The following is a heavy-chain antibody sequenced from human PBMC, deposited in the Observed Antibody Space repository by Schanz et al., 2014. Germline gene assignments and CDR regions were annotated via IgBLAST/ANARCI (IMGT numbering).Heavy chain of an antibody. CDR3: ARDHQWLARYYMDV. D-gene: IGHD6-19*01. CDR2: MSGSGSTA. V-gene: IGHV3-23*01. CDR1: GFTFSSYA. Sequence: EVQLLESGGGLVQPGGSLRLSCAASGFTFSSYAMSWVRQAPGKGLEWVSGMSGSGSTADYADSVKGRFTISRDNSRKTLYLQMNSLRAEDTAVYYCARDHQWLARYYMDVWGKGTKVTVSS. J-gene: IGHJ6*03.